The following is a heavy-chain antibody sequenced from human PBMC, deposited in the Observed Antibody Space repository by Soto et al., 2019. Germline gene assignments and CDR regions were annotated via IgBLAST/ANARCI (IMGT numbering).Heavy chain of an antibody. CDR1: GFRFSTYA. CDR3: ANPRDGMVDYFDY. Sequence: GGSLRLSCAASGFRFSTYAMSWVRQAPGKGLEWVSSISSSGGTTNYADSVKGRFTISRDNSKNTLYLQMNSLRAEDTALYYCANPRDGMVDYFDYWGKGTPVTFS. J-gene: IGHJ4*02. D-gene: IGHD3-3*01. V-gene: IGHV3-23*01. CDR2: ISSSGGTT.